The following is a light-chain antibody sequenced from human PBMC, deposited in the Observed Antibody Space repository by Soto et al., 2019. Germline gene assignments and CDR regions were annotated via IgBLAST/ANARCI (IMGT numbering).Light chain of an antibody. J-gene: IGLJ1*01. CDR2: EVS. CDR3: SSYTSSPTQYV. V-gene: IGLV2-14*01. Sequence: QSALTQPASVSGSPGQSITISCTGTSSDVGGYNHVSWYQQHPGKAPKVMIYEVSNRPSGVSNRFSGSKSGNTASLTISGLQAEDEADYYCSSYTSSPTQYVFGTGTKLTVL. CDR1: SSDVGGYNH.